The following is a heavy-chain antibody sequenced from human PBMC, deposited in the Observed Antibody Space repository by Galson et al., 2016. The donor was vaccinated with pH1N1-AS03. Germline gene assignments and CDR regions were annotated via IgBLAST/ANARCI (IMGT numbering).Heavy chain of an antibody. CDR2: INPSDGNT. J-gene: IGHJ6*02. D-gene: IGHD4/OR15-4a*01. CDR1: GYTSTSYY. CDR3: ARVSAGLTGYYYAMDV. V-gene: IGHV1-46*01. Sequence: SVKVSCKASGYTSTSYYIHWVRQAPGQGREWMGIINPSDGNTNYAQRFQGRVTMTRDTSTSTVYMELSSLRSDDTAVYYSARVSAGLTGYYYAMDVWGQGTTVTVSS.